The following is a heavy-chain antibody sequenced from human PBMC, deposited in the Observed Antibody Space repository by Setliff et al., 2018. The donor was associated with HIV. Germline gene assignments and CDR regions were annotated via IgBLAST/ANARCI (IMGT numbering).Heavy chain of an antibody. CDR1: GGSISSGSYY. V-gene: IGHV4-61*09. Sequence: LSLTCTVSGGSISSGSYYWSWIRQPAGKGLEWIGHIYTSGSTNYNPSLKSRVTISVDTSKNQFSLKLSSVTAADTAMYYCARDLAPNTNYYDSSGYPHAFDIWGQGTMVTVSS. J-gene: IGHJ3*02. D-gene: IGHD3-22*01. CDR3: ARDLAPNTNYYDSSGYPHAFDI. CDR2: IYTSGST.